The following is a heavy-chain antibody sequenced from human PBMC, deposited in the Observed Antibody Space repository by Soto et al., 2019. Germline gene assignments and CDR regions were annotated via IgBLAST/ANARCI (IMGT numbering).Heavy chain of an antibody. CDR3: AKLYSTTWYLFDS. CDR2: ISGTAANT. V-gene: IGHV3-23*01. D-gene: IGHD6-13*01. Sequence: PGGSLRLSCAASGFTFSAYAMSWVRQAPGKGPEWVSAISGTAANTYYADSVEGRFTIAGDNPKNTLYLQMNSLRAEDTAVYYCAKLYSTTWYLFDSWGQGTLVTVSS. J-gene: IGHJ4*02. CDR1: GFTFSAYA.